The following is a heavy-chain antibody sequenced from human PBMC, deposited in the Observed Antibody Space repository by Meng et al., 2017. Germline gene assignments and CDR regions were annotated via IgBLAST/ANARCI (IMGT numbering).Heavy chain of an antibody. D-gene: IGHD3-3*01. CDR1: GGSFSGYY. CDR2: INHSGST. CDR3: ARGRRFLEWFDY. Sequence: VPLRQWGAGLLEPSETLSLTCAVYGGSFSGYYWSWIRQPPGKGLEWIGEINHSGSTNYNPSLKSRVTISVDTSKNQFSLKLSSVTAADTAVYYCARGRRFLEWFDYWGQGTLVTVSS. J-gene: IGHJ4*02. V-gene: IGHV4-34*01.